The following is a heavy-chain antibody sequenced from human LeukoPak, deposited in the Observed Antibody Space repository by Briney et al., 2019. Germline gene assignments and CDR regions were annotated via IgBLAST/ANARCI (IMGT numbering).Heavy chain of an antibody. CDR1: GGSISSGNYY. D-gene: IGHD3-9*01. CDR3: ARSASYYEILTGYYPNYFDH. Sequence: SQTLPLTCTVSGGSISSGNYYWSWIRQPAGKGLEWIGRVYTSGSTKYNPSLKSRVTISVDTSKNQFSLKLSSVTAADTAVYYCARSASYYEILTGYYPNYFDHWGQGTLVTVSS. V-gene: IGHV4-61*02. CDR2: VYTSGST. J-gene: IGHJ4*02.